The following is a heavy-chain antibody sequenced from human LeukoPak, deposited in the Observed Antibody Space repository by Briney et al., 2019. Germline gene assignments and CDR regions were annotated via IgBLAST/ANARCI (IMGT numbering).Heavy chain of an antibody. V-gene: IGHV3-7*01. CDR2: IKQDGSEK. Sequence: SGGSLRLSCAASGFTFSSYWMSWVRQAPGKGLEWVANIKQDGSEKYYVDSVKGRFTISRDNAKNSLYLQMNSLRVEDTAVYYCVRDDLGTSNHDYGMDVWGQGTTVTVSS. J-gene: IGHJ6*02. CDR1: GFTFSSYW. CDR3: VRDDLGTSNHDYGMDV. D-gene: IGHD3/OR15-3a*01.